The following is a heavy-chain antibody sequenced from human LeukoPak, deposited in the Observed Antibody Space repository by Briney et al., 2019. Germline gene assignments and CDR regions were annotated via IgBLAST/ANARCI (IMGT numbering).Heavy chain of an antibody. CDR2: ISSDGSST. Sequence: GGSLRLSCSASGFTFRNHWMHWVRQTPGKGLVWVSRISSDGSSTTYADSVKGRFTISRDNAKNTLYLQMNNLRAEDTAMYYCARDQRVTGRPDIDYWGQGTLVIVSS. J-gene: IGHJ4*02. CDR1: GFTFRNHW. D-gene: IGHD6-6*01. V-gene: IGHV3-74*03. CDR3: ARDQRVTGRPDIDY.